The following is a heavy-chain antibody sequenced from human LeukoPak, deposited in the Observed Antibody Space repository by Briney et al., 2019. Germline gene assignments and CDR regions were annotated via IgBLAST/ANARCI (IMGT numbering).Heavy chain of an antibody. CDR2: IASDGSST. CDR3: ARGRPHGNDY. V-gene: IGHV3-74*01. CDR1: GFTFSSYW. D-gene: IGHD4-23*01. Sequence: GGSLRLSCAASGFTFSSYWMNRVRQAPGKGLVWVSRIASDGSSTTYADSVKGRFSISRDNAKDTLYLQMNSLRVEDTAVYYCARGRPHGNDYWGQGTLVTVSS. J-gene: IGHJ4*02.